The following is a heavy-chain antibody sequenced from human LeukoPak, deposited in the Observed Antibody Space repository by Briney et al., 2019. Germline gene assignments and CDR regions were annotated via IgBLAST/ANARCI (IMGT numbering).Heavy chain of an antibody. J-gene: IGHJ4*02. V-gene: IGHV4-34*01. D-gene: IGHD5-18*01. CDR2: INHSGST. CDR1: GGSFSGYY. CDR3: ARGRGGYSYGWGSYYFDY. Sequence: PSETLSLTCAVYGGSFSGYYWSWIRQPPGKGLEWIGEINHSGSTNYNPSLKSRVTISVDTSKNQFSLKLSSVTAADTAVYYCARGRGGYSYGWGSYYFDYWGQGTLVTVSS.